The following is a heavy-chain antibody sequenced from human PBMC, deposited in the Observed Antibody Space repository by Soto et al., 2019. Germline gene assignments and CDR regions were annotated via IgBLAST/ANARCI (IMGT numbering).Heavy chain of an antibody. D-gene: IGHD1-1*01. CDR3: ASLSRLEPRSAFDY. Sequence: PGESLKISCKGSGYIFANDWIAWVRQMPGKGLEWMGIIFPGDPDTKYSPSFQGQVTISADKSINTAYLQWSSLKASDTAMYYCASLSRLEPRSAFDYWGQGTLVTVSS. J-gene: IGHJ4*02. CDR1: GYIFANDW. V-gene: IGHV5-51*01. CDR2: IFPGDPDT.